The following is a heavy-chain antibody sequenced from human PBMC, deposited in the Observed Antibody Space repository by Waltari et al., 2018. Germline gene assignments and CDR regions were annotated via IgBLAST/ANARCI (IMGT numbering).Heavy chain of an antibody. J-gene: IGHJ6*02. CDR1: GYSFTTHW. CDR3: ARRRNYPGAAMDV. Sequence: EVQLVQSGAEVKKPGESLNISCKDSGYSFTTHWIGWVRQMPGKGLEWMGIIYPGDSDTRYSPSCQGQFTISADRSISTAYLQWSSLKASDTAIYYCARRRNYPGAAMDVWGQGTTVTVSS. D-gene: IGHD4-4*01. V-gene: IGHV5-51*01. CDR2: IYPGDSDT.